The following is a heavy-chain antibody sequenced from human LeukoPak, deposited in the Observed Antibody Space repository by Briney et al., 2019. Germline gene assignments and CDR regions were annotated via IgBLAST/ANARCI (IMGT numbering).Heavy chain of an antibody. CDR1: GGSISSGGYS. Sequence: SETLSLTCAVSGGSISSGGYSWGWIRQPPGKGLEWIGYIYHSGSTYYNPSLKSRVTISVDRSKNQFSLKLSSVTAADTAVYYCAGGGYYDAFDIWGQGTMVTVSS. CDR3: AGGGYYDAFDI. V-gene: IGHV4-30-2*01. J-gene: IGHJ3*02. CDR2: IYHSGST. D-gene: IGHD3-22*01.